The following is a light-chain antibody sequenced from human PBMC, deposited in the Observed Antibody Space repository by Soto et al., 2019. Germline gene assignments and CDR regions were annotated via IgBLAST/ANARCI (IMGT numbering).Light chain of an antibody. Sequence: QAVVTQEPSLTVSPGGTVTLTCGSSTGAVTSGHYAYWFQQKPGQAPRTLIHNTNKKPSWTPARFSGSLLGGKAALTLSGAQPEDEADYYCLLYYVVAVVFGGGTKLTVL. V-gene: IGLV7-46*01. J-gene: IGLJ2*01. CDR3: LLYYVVAVV. CDR2: NTN. CDR1: TGAVTSGHY.